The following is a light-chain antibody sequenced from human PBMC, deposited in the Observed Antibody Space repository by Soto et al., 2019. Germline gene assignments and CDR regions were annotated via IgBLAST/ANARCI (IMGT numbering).Light chain of an antibody. V-gene: IGLV2-14*01. CDR3: SSYTSSSTLV. J-gene: IGLJ1*01. CDR1: SCDVGGYND. CDR2: DVS. Sequence: QSALTQPASVSGSPGQSITISCTGTSCDVGGYNDVSWYQQHPGKAPKLMIYDVSNRPSGVSNRFSGSKSGNTASLTISGLQAEDEADYYCSSYTSSSTLVFGTGTKLTVL.